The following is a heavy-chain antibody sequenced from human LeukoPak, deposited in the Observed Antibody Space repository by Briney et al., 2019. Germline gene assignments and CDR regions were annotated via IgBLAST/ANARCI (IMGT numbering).Heavy chain of an antibody. CDR2: IFYSGST. Sequence: SDTLSLPCTVSGGPIRSYPWRWLRRAPGNRLEWIGNIFYSGSTNYNPSLKSRVSISVDTSKNQCSLRLTSMTAADSAVYSCVRGANLWGQGSLVTVYS. CDR3: VRGANL. V-gene: IGHV4-59*07. CDR1: GGPIRSYP. D-gene: IGHD5-12*01. J-gene: IGHJ5*02.